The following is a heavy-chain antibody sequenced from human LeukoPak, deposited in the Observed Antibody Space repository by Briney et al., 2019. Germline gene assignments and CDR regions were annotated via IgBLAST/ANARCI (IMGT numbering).Heavy chain of an antibody. CDR3: AKDQWGGFDY. V-gene: IGHV3-48*01. D-gene: IGHD3-16*01. CDR1: GSTFSRYS. CDR2: ISSGSSTR. Sequence: PGGSLRLSCAASGSTFSRYSMNWVRQAPGKGLECVSYISSGSSTRYYADSVKGRFTISRDNAKNSLYLQMNSLTAEDTAVYYCAKDQWGGFDYWGQGTLVTVSS. J-gene: IGHJ4*02.